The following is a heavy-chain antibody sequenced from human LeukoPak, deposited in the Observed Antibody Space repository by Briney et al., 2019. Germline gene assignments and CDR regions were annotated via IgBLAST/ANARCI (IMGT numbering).Heavy chain of an antibody. CDR3: AKYSGRAEQPRGYFDY. Sequence: GGSLRLSCATSGFTFSNAWMNWVRQAPGKGLEWVSALSGSGGNTYYADSVKGRFTISRDNPKNTLYLQMNSLRAEDTAVYYCAKYSGRAEQPRGYFDYWGQGTLVTVSS. CDR1: GFTFSNAW. V-gene: IGHV3-23*01. CDR2: LSGSGGNT. D-gene: IGHD2-21*01. J-gene: IGHJ4*02.